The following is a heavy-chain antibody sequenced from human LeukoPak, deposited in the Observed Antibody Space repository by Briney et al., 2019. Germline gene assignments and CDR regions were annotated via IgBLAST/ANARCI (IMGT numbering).Heavy chain of an antibody. J-gene: IGHJ4*02. Sequence: GAPVKVSCKASGYTFTSYDINGVRKATGQGLEWMGWMNPNCGNTGYAQKFQGRVTMTRNTSISTAYMELSSLRSEDTAVYYCARGGSYGVDYWGQGTLVTVSS. CDR2: MNPNCGNT. CDR1: GYTFTSYD. CDR3: ARGGSYGVDY. D-gene: IGHD5-18*01. V-gene: IGHV1-8*01.